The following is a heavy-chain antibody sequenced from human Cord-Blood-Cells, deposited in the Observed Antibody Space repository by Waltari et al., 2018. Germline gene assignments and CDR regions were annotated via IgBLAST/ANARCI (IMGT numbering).Heavy chain of an antibody. V-gene: IGHV1-24*01. D-gene: IGHD6-13*01. CDR1: GYTLTDLS. CDR2: FDPEDGET. J-gene: IGHJ4*02. Sequence: QVQLVQSGAEVKKPGASVKVACQVSGYTLTDLSMHWVRQAPGKGLEWMGGFDPEDGETIYAQKFQGRVTMTEDTSTDTAYMELSSLRSEDTAVYYCATEAIAAAGFDYWGQGTLVTVSS. CDR3: ATEAIAAAGFDY.